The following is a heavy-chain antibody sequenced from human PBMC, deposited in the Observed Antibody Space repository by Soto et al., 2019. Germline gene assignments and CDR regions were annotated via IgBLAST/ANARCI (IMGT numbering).Heavy chain of an antibody. V-gene: IGHV2-5*01. J-gene: IGHJ4*02. Sequence: QITLKESGPTLVKPTQTLTLTCTFSGFSLSTSGMGVGWIRQPPGKALEWLALIYWNDDKRYSPSLKSRLTINKDTSKNQVVLTMTNMDPVDTATYYCARRYCSGGSCYSGYGYWGQGTLVTVSS. CDR3: ARRYCSGGSCYSGYGY. CDR2: IYWNDDK. D-gene: IGHD2-15*01. CDR1: GFSLSTSGMG.